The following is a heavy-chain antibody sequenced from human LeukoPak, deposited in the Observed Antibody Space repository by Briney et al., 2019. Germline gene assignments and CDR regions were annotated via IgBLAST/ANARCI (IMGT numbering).Heavy chain of an antibody. J-gene: IGHJ4*02. D-gene: IGHD3-3*01. V-gene: IGHV3-30*02. CDR3: ATPYDFWSGYIAGGFDY. CDR1: GFTFSSYG. CDR2: IRYDGSNK. Sequence: GGSLRLSCAASGFTFSSYGMHWVRQAPGKGLEWVAFIRYDGSNKYYADSVKGRFTISRDNSKNTLYLQMNSLRAEDTAVYYCATPYDFWSGYIAGGFDYWGQGTLVTVSS.